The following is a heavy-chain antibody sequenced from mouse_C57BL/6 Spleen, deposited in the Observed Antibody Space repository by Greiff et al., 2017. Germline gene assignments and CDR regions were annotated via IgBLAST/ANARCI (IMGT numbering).Heavy chain of an antibody. CDR2: ISDGGSYT. J-gene: IGHJ2*01. Sequence: EVKLMESGGGLVKPGGSLKLSCAASGFTFSSYAMSWVRQTPEKRLEWVATISDGGSYTYYPDNVKGRFTISRDNAKNNLYLQMSHLKSEDTAMYYWAREGGDAYFDYWGQGTTLTVSS. V-gene: IGHV5-4*01. CDR1: GFTFSSYA. D-gene: IGHD2-13*01. CDR3: AREGGDAYFDY.